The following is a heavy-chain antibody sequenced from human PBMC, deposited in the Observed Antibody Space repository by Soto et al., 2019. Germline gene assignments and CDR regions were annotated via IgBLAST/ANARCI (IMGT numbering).Heavy chain of an antibody. J-gene: IGHJ6*02. CDR2: ISAAGDP. CDR1: GFTFRNYD. CDR3: ARNDRDFYGLDV. Sequence: EVQLVESGGGLVQPGGSLRLSCEASGFTFRNYDMHWVRQGTGKGLEWVSGISAAGDPDYADSVEGRFTISRENAQNSFSLQMNSLRVGDTAVYYCARNDRDFYGLDVWGQGTTVIVSS. V-gene: IGHV3-13*05.